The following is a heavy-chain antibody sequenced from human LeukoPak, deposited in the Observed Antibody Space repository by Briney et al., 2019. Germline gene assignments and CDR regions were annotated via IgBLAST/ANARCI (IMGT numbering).Heavy chain of an antibody. J-gene: IGHJ4*02. Sequence: GASVKVSCKASGYTFTSYGISWVRQAPGQGLEWMGWISAYNGNTNYAQKLQGRVTMTTDTSTSTAYMELRSLRSDDTAVYYCARDLRFIVVADGYFDYWGQGTLVTVSS. D-gene: IGHD3-22*01. CDR3: ARDLRFIVVADGYFDY. V-gene: IGHV1-18*01. CDR2: ISAYNGNT. CDR1: GYTFTSYG.